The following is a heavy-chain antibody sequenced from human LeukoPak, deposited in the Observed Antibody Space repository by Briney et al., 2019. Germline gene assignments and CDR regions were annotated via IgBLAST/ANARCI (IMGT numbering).Heavy chain of an antibody. Sequence: GWSLRLSCAASGFTVSSYWMHWVRQAPGKGLVWVSRINTDGTSTTYADSVKGRFTISRDNAKNTLYLQMNSLRAEDTAVYYCARGCVSSGSYYTVDYWGQGTLVTVSS. CDR1: GFTVSSYW. CDR3: ARGCVSSGSYYTVDY. D-gene: IGHD1-26*01. V-gene: IGHV3-74*01. J-gene: IGHJ4*02. CDR2: INTDGTST.